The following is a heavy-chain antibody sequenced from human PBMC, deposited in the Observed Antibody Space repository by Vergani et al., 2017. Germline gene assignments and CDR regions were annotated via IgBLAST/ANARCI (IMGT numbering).Heavy chain of an antibody. V-gene: IGHV3-23*01. J-gene: IGHJ2*01. Sequence: EVQLLESGGGLVQPGGSLRLSCAASGFTFSSYAMSWVRQAPGKGLEWVSAISGSGGRTYYADSVKGRFTISRDNSKNTLYLQMNSLRAEDTAVYYCAKDSCSSTSCYSVNWYFDLWGRGTLVTVSS. CDR1: GFTFSSYA. CDR2: ISGSGGRT. D-gene: IGHD2-2*02. CDR3: AKDSCSSTSCYSVNWYFDL.